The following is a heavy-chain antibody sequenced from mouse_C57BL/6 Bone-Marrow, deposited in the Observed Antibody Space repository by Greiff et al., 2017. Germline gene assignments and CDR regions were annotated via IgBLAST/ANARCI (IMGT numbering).Heavy chain of an antibody. V-gene: IGHV1-63*01. J-gene: IGHJ1*03. CDR1: GYTFTNYW. Sequence: QVQLKQSGAELVRPGTSVKMSCKASGYTFTNYWIGWAKQRPGHGLEWIGDIYPGGGYTNYNEKFKGKATLTADKSSSTAYMQFSSLTSEDSAIYDCARGGGRYGYCDVWGTGTTVTVSS. D-gene: IGHD1-1*02. CDR3: ARGGGRYGYCDV. CDR2: IYPGGGYT.